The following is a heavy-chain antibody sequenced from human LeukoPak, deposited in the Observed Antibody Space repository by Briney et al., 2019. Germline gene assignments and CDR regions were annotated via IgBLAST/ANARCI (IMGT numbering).Heavy chain of an antibody. J-gene: IGHJ4*02. V-gene: IGHV3-9*01. CDR1: GFTFGDYA. Sequence: GGSLRLPCAASGFTFGDYAMRWVRQAPGKGLEWVSGISWNGGGIDYADSVKGRFTISRDNAKNSLYLQMNSLRTEDTALYYCAEVESYSYGYFEYWGQGVLVTVSS. CDR3: AEVESYSYGYFEY. CDR2: ISWNGGGI. D-gene: IGHD5-18*01.